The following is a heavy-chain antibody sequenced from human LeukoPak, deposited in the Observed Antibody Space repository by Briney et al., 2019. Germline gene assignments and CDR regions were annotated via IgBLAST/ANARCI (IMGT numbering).Heavy chain of an antibody. J-gene: IGHJ3*02. D-gene: IGHD6-25*01. CDR3: ARGAARDAFDI. Sequence: PSETPSLTCTVSGGSISSGGYYWSWIRQHPGKGLEWIGYIYYSGSTYYNPSLKSRVTISVDTSKNQLSLKLSSVTAADTAVYYCARGAARDAFDIWGQGTMVTVSS. CDR1: GGSISSGGYY. CDR2: IYYSGST. V-gene: IGHV4-31*03.